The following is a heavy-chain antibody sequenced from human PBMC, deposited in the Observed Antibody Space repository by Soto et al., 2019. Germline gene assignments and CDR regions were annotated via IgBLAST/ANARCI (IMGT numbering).Heavy chain of an antibody. D-gene: IGHD3-22*01. V-gene: IGHV5-51*01. J-gene: IGHJ4*02. CDR2: IYPGDSDT. CDR1: GYNFNTYW. Sequence: GESLKISCKNSGYNFNTYWIGWVRQMPGKGLEWMGIIYPGDSDTRYSPSFQGQVTISADKSSSTAYLQWSSLKASDTAMYYCAKIFDSSFYYFDYWGQGTLVTVSS. CDR3: AKIFDSSFYYFDY.